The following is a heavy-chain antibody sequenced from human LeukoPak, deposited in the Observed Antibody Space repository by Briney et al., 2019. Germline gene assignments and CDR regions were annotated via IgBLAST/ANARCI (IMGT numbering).Heavy chain of an antibody. CDR3: ARNLFPTKHRYCSGGSCYTDVDY. CDR2: INHSGST. J-gene: IGHJ4*02. Sequence: ALETLSLTCAVYGGSFSGYYWSWIRQPPGKGLEWIGEINHSGSTNYNPSLKSRVTISVDTSKNQFSLKLSSVTAADTAVYYCARNLFPTKHRYCSGGSCYTDVDYWGQGTLVTVSS. D-gene: IGHD2-15*01. V-gene: IGHV4-34*01. CDR1: GGSFSGYY.